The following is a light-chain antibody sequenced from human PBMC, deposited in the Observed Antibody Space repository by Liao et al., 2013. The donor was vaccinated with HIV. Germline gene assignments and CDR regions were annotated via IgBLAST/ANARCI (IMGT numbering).Light chain of an antibody. CDR3: QAWDNSTAI. CDR1: NIGSKS. J-gene: IGLJ2*01. V-gene: IGLV3-21*01. CDR2: HDR. Sequence: SYELTQPPSVSVAPGKTARITCGGNNIGSKSVHWYQQKPGQAPLLVISHDRVRPSGIPERFSGSNSGNTATLTISGTQAMDEADYYCQAWDNSTAIFGGGTKLTVL.